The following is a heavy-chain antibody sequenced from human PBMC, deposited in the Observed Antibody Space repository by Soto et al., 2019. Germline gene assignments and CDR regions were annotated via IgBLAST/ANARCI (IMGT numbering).Heavy chain of an antibody. CDR2: IIPILGIA. CDR1: GGTFSSYT. Sequence: QVQLVQSGAEVKKPGSSVKVSCKASGGTFSSYTISWVRQAHGQGLEWMGRIIPILGIANYAQKFQGRVTITADKSTSTAYMELSSLRSEDTAVYYCARGVEDSSSETDYWGQGTMVTVSS. D-gene: IGHD6-6*01. CDR3: ARGVEDSSSETDY. V-gene: IGHV1-69*02. J-gene: IGHJ4*02.